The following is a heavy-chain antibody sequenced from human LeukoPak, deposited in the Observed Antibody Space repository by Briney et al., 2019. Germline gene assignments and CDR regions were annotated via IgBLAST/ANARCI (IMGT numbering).Heavy chain of an antibody. CDR2: KSYSGGT. D-gene: IGHD2-15*01. CDR1: GGSISSYS. J-gene: IGHJ2*01. V-gene: IGHV4-59*01. Sequence: SETLSLTCTVSGGSISSYSWCWIRQPPGKGLEWIGYKSYSGGTNYNPSLKSRVTISVDTSKRQISLTLNSVTAADTAVYYCARVVVVTSTSHFDLWGRGTLVTVSS. CDR3: ARVVVVTSTSHFDL.